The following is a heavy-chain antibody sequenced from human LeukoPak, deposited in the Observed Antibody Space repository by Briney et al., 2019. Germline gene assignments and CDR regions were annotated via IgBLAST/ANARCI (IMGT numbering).Heavy chain of an antibody. Sequence: GGSLRLSCAASGFAFSTYARNWVRQAPGKGLEWVSAISGSGGSTYYADSVKGRFTISRDNSKNTLYLQMNSLRAEDTAVYYCAKDRIWEVTPCAFEIWGQGTMVTVSS. D-gene: IGHD3-16*01. V-gene: IGHV3-23*01. J-gene: IGHJ3*02. CDR2: ISGSGGST. CDR3: AKDRIWEVTPCAFEI. CDR1: GFAFSTYA.